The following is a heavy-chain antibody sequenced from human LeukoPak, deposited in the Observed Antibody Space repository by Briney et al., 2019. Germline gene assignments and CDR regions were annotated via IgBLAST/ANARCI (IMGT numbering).Heavy chain of an antibody. CDR2: IYHSGST. CDR1: GGSISSGGYS. V-gene: IGHV4-30-2*01. D-gene: IGHD4-23*01. J-gene: IGHJ3*02. Sequence: SETLSLTCAVSGGSISSGGYSWSWIRQPPGKGLEWIGYIYHSGSTYYNPSLKSRVTISVDRSKSQFSLKLSSVTAADTAVYYCARGGGTVVTPSDAFDIWDQGTMVTVSS. CDR3: ARGGGTVVTPSDAFDI.